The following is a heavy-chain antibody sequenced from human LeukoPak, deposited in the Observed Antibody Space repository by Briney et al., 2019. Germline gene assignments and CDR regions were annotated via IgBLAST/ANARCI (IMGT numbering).Heavy chain of an antibody. CDR3: ARVAYYYDSSGYPITGDFDY. D-gene: IGHD3-22*01. Sequence: SVXXSXXASXXTXXSYGXSXXRQAPGQGLEWMGXISAYNGNTNYAQKLQGRVTMTTDTSTSTAYMELRSLRSDDTAVYYCARVAYYYDSSGYPITGDFDYWGQGTLVTVSS. CDR1: XXTXXSYG. J-gene: IGHJ4*02. CDR2: ISAYNGNT. V-gene: IGHV1-18*01.